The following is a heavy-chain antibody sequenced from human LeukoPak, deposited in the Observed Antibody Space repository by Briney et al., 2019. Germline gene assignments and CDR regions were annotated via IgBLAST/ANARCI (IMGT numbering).Heavy chain of an antibody. CDR2: ISSGGYHT. D-gene: IGHD3-10*01. J-gene: IGHJ4*02. V-gene: IGHV3-11*05. CDR3: ARGGLGSGGYNDF. CDR1: GFTFSDYY. Sequence: KPGGSLRLSCVASGFTFSDYYVSWIRQAPGKGLEWLSYISSGGYHTNYADSVKGRFTISRDNAKNSLYLQMNSLRVDDTAVYYCARGGLGSGGYNDFWGQGTLVTVSS.